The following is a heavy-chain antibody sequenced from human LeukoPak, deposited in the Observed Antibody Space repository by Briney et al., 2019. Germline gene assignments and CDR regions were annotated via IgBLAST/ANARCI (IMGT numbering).Heavy chain of an antibody. J-gene: IGHJ5*02. CDR1: GGSISPGDYY. Sequence: SQTLSLTCTFSGGSISPGDYYWSWTRQFPGKGLEWIGYIYYSGSTYYNPSLRSRVTISLDTSKNQFSLKLTSVSAADTAVYYCVRDRNKERKFDTWGQGTLVTVSS. V-gene: IGHV4-31*03. CDR3: VRDRNKERKFDT. D-gene: IGHD1-26*01. CDR2: IYYSGST.